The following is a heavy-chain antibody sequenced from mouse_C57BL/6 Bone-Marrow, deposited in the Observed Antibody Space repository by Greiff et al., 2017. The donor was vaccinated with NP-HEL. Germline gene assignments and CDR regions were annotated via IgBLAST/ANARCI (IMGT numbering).Heavy chain of an antibody. D-gene: IGHD1-1*01. J-gene: IGHJ3*01. CDR2: ISNGGGST. CDR3: ARQDYYGPWFAY. V-gene: IGHV5-12*01. CDR1: GFTFSDYY. Sequence: EVMLVESGGGLVQPGGSLKLSCAASGFTFSDYYMYWVRQTPEKRLEWVAYISNGGGSTYYPDTVKGRFTISRDNAKNTLYLQMSRLKSEDTAMYYCARQDYYGPWFAYWGQGTLVTVSA.